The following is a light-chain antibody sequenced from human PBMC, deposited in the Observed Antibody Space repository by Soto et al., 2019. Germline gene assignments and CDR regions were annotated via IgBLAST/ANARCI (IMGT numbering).Light chain of an antibody. CDR3: QQSITIPYT. Sequence: DLQMTQSPSSLSASVRDRVTITCRASQTISTHLNWYQQKPGKAPKLLIYAASTLQSGVPSRFSGSGSGTDFTLTINSLQPEDFATYYCQQSITIPYTFGQGTKLEIK. V-gene: IGKV1-39*01. CDR1: QTISTH. CDR2: AAS. J-gene: IGKJ2*01.